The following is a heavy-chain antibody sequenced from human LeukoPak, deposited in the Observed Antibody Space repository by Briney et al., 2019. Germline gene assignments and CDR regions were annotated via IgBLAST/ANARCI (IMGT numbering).Heavy chain of an antibody. CDR3: ASLTTADAFDI. Sequence: SETLSLTCTVSGGSISSSSYYWGWIRQPPGKGLEWIGYIYDSGSTNYNPSLKSRDTISVDTSKNQFSLKVSSVTAADTAVYYCASLTTADAFDIWGQGTMVTVSS. CDR1: GGSISSSSYY. D-gene: IGHD3-22*01. V-gene: IGHV4-61*05. CDR2: IYDSGST. J-gene: IGHJ3*02.